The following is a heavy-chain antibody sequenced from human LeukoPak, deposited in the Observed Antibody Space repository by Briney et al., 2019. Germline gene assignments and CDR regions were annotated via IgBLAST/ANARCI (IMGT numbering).Heavy chain of an antibody. CDR2: MSPNSGDT. J-gene: IGHJ4*02. CDR1: GYTFTSYD. CDR3: ARGPPNWGYDY. D-gene: IGHD7-27*01. V-gene: IGHV1-8*01. Sequence: ASVKVSCRASGYTFTSYDFNWVRQATGQRPEWMGWMSPNSGDTGYAQKFQDRVTMTRNTSISTAYMELSSLRSDDTAVYYCARGPPNWGYDYWGPGTLVTVSS.